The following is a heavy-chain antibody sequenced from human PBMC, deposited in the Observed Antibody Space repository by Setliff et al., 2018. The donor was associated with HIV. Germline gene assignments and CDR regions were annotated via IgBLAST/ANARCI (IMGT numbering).Heavy chain of an antibody. J-gene: IGHJ4*02. V-gene: IGHV3-7*04. CDR2: IDQDGSEN. CDR1: GFTFEDYG. D-gene: IGHD3-10*01. Sequence: GGSLRLSCAVSGFTFEDYGMSWVRQAPGKGLEWVANIDQDGSENYYVDSVKGRFTISRDNAKNSLYLQMNSLRAEDTAVYYCARDYYGSGSYFPTQFDYWGQGTLVTVSS. CDR3: ARDYYGSGSYFPTQFDY.